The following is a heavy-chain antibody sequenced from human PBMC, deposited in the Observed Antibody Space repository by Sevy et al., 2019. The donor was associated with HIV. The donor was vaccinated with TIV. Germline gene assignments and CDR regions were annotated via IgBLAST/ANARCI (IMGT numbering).Heavy chain of an antibody. Sequence: GGSLRLSCAASGFTFNTHAMTWVRQAPGKGLEWVSTITGPAYGTHYADSVKGRFTISRDNAKNSLYLQMNSLRAEDTAVYYCAREGTALDYWGQGTLVTVSS. J-gene: IGHJ4*02. D-gene: IGHD5-18*01. CDR1: GFTFNTHA. CDR2: ITGPAYGT. V-gene: IGHV3-23*01. CDR3: AREGTALDY.